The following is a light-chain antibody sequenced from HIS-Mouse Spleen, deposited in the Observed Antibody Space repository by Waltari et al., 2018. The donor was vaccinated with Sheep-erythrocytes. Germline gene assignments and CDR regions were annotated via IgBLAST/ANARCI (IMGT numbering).Light chain of an antibody. CDR1: SSHVGSYNL. J-gene: IGLJ3*02. CDR2: ECS. CDR3: CSYAGSSTPWV. Sequence: QSALTQPASVSGSPGQSITISCTGTSSHVGSYNLFPWYQQHPGKAPKLMIYECSKRPSGVSNRFSGYKSGNTASLTISGLQAEDEADYYCCSYAGSSTPWVFGGGTKLTVL. V-gene: IGLV2-23*01.